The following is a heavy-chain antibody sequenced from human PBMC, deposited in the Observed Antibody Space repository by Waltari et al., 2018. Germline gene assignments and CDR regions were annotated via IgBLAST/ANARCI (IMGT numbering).Heavy chain of an antibody. CDR1: GLNFRSYS. Sequence: EVQLVESGGGLVKPGGSLRLSCVVSGLNFRSYSMNWVRQAPGMGLEWVSYISDGSDYSYYADSVKGRFTISRDNATNALYLQMNRLRTDDTAVYYCARDFYCSDGRCTDYWGQGTLVTVSS. D-gene: IGHD2-15*01. J-gene: IGHJ4*02. CDR2: ISDGSDYS. CDR3: ARDFYCSDGRCTDY. V-gene: IGHV3-21*01.